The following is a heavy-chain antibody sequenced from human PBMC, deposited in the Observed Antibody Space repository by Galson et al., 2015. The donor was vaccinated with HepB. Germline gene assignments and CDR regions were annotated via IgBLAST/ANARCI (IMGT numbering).Heavy chain of an antibody. D-gene: IGHD5-12*01. V-gene: IGHV3-7*03. CDR3: AKGGSAVTDY. Sequence: SLRLSCAASGFTFSSYWMSWVRQAPRKGLEWVANIKPDGSEKFYVDSVKGRFTISRDNTKNSLYLQMNSLRAEDTAIYYCAKGGSAVTDYWGQGTLVTVSS. CDR2: IKPDGSEK. CDR1: GFTFSSYW. J-gene: IGHJ4*02.